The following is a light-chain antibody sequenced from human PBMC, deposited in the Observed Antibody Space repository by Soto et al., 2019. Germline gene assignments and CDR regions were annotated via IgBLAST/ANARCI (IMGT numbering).Light chain of an antibody. CDR3: QQYNSYSPVT. V-gene: IGKV1-5*03. CDR1: QSISSW. Sequence: DIQMTQSPSTLSASVGDRVTITCRASQSISSWLAWYQQKPGKAPKLLIYKASSLESGVPSRFSGSGSGTEFTLTISSLQPDDFATYSCQQYNSYSPVTFGQGTKVEIK. J-gene: IGKJ1*01. CDR2: KAS.